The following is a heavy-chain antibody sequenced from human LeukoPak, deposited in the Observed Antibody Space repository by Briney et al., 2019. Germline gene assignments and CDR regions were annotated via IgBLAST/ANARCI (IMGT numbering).Heavy chain of an antibody. D-gene: IGHD3-10*01. CDR3: ARDQVVRGVIDYYYYMDV. V-gene: IGHV3-11*04. Sequence: GESLRLSCAASGFTFSDYYMSWIRQAPGKGLEWVSYISSSGSTIYYADSVKGRFTISRDNAKNSLYLQMNSLRAEDTAVYYCARDQVVRGVIDYYYYMDVWGKGTTVTVSS. CDR1: GFTFSDYY. CDR2: ISSSGSTI. J-gene: IGHJ6*03.